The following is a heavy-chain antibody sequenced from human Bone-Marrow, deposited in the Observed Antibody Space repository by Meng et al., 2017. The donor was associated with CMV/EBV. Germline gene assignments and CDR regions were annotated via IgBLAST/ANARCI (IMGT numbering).Heavy chain of an antibody. V-gene: IGHV1-2*02. CDR3: ARSSGWSRFDH. CDR1: GYTLTDYY. CDR2: INPSDDT. J-gene: IGHJ4*02. D-gene: IGHD6-19*01. Sequence: QVQLVHLGAAVKVPGASLKVSCKASGYTLTDYYIHGVRQAPGQWLEWMGWINPSDDTNYAQNFQGRVTMTRDMSINTVYMELSRLTSDDTAVYYCARSSGWSRFDHWGQGTLVTVSS.